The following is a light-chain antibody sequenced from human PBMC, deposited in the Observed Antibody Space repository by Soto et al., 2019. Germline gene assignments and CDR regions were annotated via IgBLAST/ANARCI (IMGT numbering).Light chain of an antibody. Sequence: EIVLTQSPGTLSLSPGERATLSCRASQSVRNNLAWYQQKPGQTPRLLISGASGRAAGIPDKFSGSGSGTDFTLTISRLEPEDFAVYYCQQYGGSPWTFGQGTKVDIK. CDR2: GAS. J-gene: IGKJ1*01. CDR3: QQYGGSPWT. V-gene: IGKV3-20*01. CDR1: QSVRNN.